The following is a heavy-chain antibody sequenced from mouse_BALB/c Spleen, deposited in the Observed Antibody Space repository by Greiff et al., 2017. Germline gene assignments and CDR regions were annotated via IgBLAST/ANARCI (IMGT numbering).Heavy chain of an antibody. CDR2: INPYNDGT. D-gene: IGHD1-1*01. CDR1: GYTFTSYV. J-gene: IGHJ2*01. Sequence: EVKVVESGPELVKPGASVKMSCKASGYTFTSYVMHWVKQKPGQGLEWIGYINPYNDGTKYNEKFKGKATLTSDKSSSTAYMELSSLTSEDSAVYYCAAVVADYYFDYWGQGTTLTVSS. CDR3: AAVVADYYFDY. V-gene: IGHV1-14*01.